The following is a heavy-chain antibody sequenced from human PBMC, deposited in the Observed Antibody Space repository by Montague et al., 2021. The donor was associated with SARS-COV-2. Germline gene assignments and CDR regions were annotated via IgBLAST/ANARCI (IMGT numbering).Heavy chain of an antibody. D-gene: IGHD3-22*01. V-gene: IGHV4-31*03. CDR2: IYYSGST. Sequence: TLSLTCTVSGGSNSSGGYYWSWIRQHPGKGLEWIGYIYYSGSTYYNPSLKSRVTISVGTSKNQFSLKLSSVTAADTAVYYCASARIPMIVVFDAFDIWGQGTMGTVSS. J-gene: IGHJ3*02. CDR1: GGSNSSGGYY. CDR3: ASARIPMIVVFDAFDI.